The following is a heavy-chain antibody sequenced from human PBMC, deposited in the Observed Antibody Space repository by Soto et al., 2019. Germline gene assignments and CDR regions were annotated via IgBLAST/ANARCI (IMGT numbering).Heavy chain of an antibody. CDR1: RSSISSYY. CDR2: ISYSWNT. D-gene: IGHD3-16*02. Sequence: QVQLQESGPGLVTPSETLSLTCTVSRSSISSYYWSWIRQAPGKGREWIGYISYSWNTNYNASLKSRVTISVDTYTNQFSLRVTSVTAADTAVYYCASIRGLGEVSPYLDYWGQGALVTVSS. CDR3: ASIRGLGEVSPYLDY. V-gene: IGHV4-59*01. J-gene: IGHJ4*02.